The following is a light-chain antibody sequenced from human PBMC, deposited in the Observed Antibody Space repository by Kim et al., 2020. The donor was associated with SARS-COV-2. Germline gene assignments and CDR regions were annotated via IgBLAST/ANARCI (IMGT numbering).Light chain of an antibody. CDR2: WAS. Sequence: DIALTQSPDSLAVSLGERATINCKSSQSVLYSSNNKNYLTWYQQKPGQPPKLLIYWASTRESGVPDRFSGSGSGTDFTLTISSLQAEDVAVYYCQQYYGTPWTFGQGTKVDIK. CDR3: QQYYGTPWT. V-gene: IGKV4-1*01. CDR1: QSVLYSSNNKNY. J-gene: IGKJ1*01.